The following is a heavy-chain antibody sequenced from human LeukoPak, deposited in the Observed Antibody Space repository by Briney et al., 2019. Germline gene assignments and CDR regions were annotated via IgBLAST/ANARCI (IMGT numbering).Heavy chain of an antibody. CDR2: IHFSGST. V-gene: IGHV4-59*12. Sequence: SETLSLTCTVSDASISGYYWSWIRQPPGKGLEWIGSIHFSGSTNYNPSLRSRVTISVDTSKNQFSLQLSSVTPEDTAVYYCVRDYDNSMPFDYWGQGTLVTVSS. CDR3: VRDYDNSMPFDY. CDR1: DASISGYY. D-gene: IGHD3-22*01. J-gene: IGHJ4*02.